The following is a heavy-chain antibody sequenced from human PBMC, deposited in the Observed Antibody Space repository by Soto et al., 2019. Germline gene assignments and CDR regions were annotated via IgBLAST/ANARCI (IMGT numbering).Heavy chain of an antibody. Sequence: ASAKDSCNASGYTFTSYGISWVRQAPGQGLEWMGWISAYNGNTNYAQKLQGRVTMTTETSTSAADMELRSLRSADTAVYYCAVVATITSDYYGMDVWGQGTTVTVSS. D-gene: IGHD5-12*01. CDR2: ISAYNGNT. J-gene: IGHJ6*02. CDR3: AVVATITSDYYGMDV. CDR1: GYTFTSYG. V-gene: IGHV1-18*01.